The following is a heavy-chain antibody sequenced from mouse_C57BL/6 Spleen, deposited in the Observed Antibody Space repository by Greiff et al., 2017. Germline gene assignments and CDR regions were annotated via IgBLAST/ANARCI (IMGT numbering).Heavy chain of an antibody. CDR2: IDPSDSYT. Sequence: QVQLQQPGAELVRPGTSVKLSCTASGYTFTSYWMHWVKQRPGQGLEWIGVIDPSDSYTNYNQKFKGKATLTVDTSSSTAYMQLSSLTSEDSAVYYCARRGVFTAYALDYWGQGTSVTVSS. V-gene: IGHV1-59*01. CDR1: GYTFTSYW. J-gene: IGHJ4*01. CDR3: ARRGVFTAYALDY.